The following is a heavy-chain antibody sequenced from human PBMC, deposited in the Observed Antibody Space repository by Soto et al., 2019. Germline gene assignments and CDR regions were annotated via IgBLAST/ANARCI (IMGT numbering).Heavy chain of an antibody. CDR3: AKNAYDSVLIKANWFDP. Sequence: GGSLRLSCAASGFTFSSYGMHWVRQAPGKGLEWVAVISYDGSNKYYADSVKGRFTISRDNSKNTLYLQMNSLRAEDTAVYYCAKNAYDSVLIKANWFDPWGQGTLVTVSS. D-gene: IGHD3-16*01. CDR2: ISYDGSNK. V-gene: IGHV3-30*18. J-gene: IGHJ5*02. CDR1: GFTFSSYG.